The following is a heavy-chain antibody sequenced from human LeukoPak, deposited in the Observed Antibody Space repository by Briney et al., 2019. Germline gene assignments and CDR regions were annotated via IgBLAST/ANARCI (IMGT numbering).Heavy chain of an antibody. V-gene: IGHV3-23*01. CDR3: AKDVEMATIDYYYYGMDV. J-gene: IGHJ6*02. CDR2: ISGSGGST. D-gene: IGHD5-24*01. Sequence: GGSLRLSCAASGFTFSSYAMSWVRQAPGKGLEWVSAISGSGGSTYYADSVKGRFTISRDNSKSTLYLQMNSLRAEDTAVYYCAKDVEMATIDYYYYGMDVWGQGTTVTVSS. CDR1: GFTFSSYA.